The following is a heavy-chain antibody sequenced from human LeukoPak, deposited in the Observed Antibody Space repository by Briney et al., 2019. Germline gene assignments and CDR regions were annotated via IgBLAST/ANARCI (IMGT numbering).Heavy chain of an antibody. CDR1: GGSISSYY. D-gene: IGHD1-1*01. J-gene: IGHJ4*02. CDR3: AGFPIVQLERRRTPTYSAAFDY. CDR2: IYYSGST. Sequence: SETLSLTCTVSGGSISSYYWSWIRQPPGKGLEWIGYIYYSGSTNYNPSLKSRVTISVDTSKNQFSLKLSSVTAADTAVYYCAGFPIVQLERRRTPTYSAAFDYWGQGTLVTVSS. V-gene: IGHV4-59*01.